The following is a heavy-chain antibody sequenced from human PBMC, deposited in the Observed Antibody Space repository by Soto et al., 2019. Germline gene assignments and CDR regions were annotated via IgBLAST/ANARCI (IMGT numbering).Heavy chain of an antibody. CDR1: GDTDTNYV. D-gene: IGHD3-16*02. V-gene: IGHV1-69*01. CDR2: IFPNFGTT. J-gene: IGHJ6*02. CDR3: EAEMTFGKLSVV. Sequence: QVQLVQSGAEVKKPGSSVKVSCKASGDTDTNYVISWVRQAPGQGLEWMGGIFPNFGTTYSAQKLQDRLTNTADESTSTVYMQLSSLRLDDTAVYYCEAEMTFGKLSVVWGQGTTVTVSS.